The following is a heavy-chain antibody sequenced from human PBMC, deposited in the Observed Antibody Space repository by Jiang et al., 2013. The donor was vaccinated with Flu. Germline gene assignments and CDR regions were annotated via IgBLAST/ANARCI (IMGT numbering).Heavy chain of an antibody. CDR1: GGSISSGSYY. D-gene: IGHD3-10*01. CDR3: ARGDGSGSYSYYFDY. Sequence: PGLVKPSQTLSLTCTDSGGSISSGSYYWSWIRQPAGKGLEWIGRIYTSGSTSYNPSLKSRVTMSVDTSKNQFSLKLNSVTAADTAVYYCARGDGSGSYSYYFDYWGQGTLVTVSS. J-gene: IGHJ4*02. V-gene: IGHV4-61*02. CDR2: IYTSGST.